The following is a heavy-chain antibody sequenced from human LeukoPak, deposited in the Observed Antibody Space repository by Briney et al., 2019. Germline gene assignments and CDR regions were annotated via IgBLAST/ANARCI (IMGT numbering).Heavy chain of an antibody. CDR2: FDPEDGET. D-gene: IGHD3-10*01. Sequence: ASVKVSCKVSGYTLTELSMHWVRQAPGKGLEWMGGFDPEDGETIYAQNFQGRVTMTEDTSTDTAYMGLSSLRSEDTAVYYCATDVFGSGSYREDAFDIWGQGTMVTVSS. CDR1: GYTLTELS. V-gene: IGHV1-24*01. CDR3: ATDVFGSGSYREDAFDI. J-gene: IGHJ3*02.